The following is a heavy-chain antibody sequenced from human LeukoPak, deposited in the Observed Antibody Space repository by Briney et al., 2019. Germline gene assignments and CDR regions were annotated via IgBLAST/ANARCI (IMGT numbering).Heavy chain of an antibody. J-gene: IGHJ4*02. CDR1: GYTFTGYY. CDR2: INPNSGGT. V-gene: IGHV1-2*02. D-gene: IGHD6-13*01. CDR3: ARVSSSWSVYFDY. Sequence: ASVKVSCKASGYTFTGYYMHWARQAPGQGIECMGWINPNSGGTNYAQKFQGRVTMTRDTSISTAYMELSRLRSDDAAVYYCARVSSSWSVYFDYWGQGTLVTVSS.